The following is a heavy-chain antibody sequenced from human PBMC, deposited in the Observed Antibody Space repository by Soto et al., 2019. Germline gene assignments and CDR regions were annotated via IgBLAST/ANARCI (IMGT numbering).Heavy chain of an antibody. D-gene: IGHD3-22*01. J-gene: IGHJ1*01. CDR3: TTDYESSPPEA. V-gene: IGHV3-15*07. CDR2: IKSKTDGGTT. Sequence: GGSLRLSCAASGFTFSNAWMDWVRQAPGKGLEWVGRIKSKTDGGTTDYAAPVKGRLTISRDDSKNTLYLQMNSLKTEDTAVYYCTTDYESSPPEAWDQGTLVTVSS. CDR1: GFTFSNAW.